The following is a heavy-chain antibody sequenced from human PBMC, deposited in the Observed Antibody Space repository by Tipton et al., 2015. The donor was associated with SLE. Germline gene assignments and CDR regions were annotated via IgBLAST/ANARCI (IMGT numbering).Heavy chain of an antibody. J-gene: IGHJ3*02. CDR2: ISSGSSTI. CDR1: GFSLNDYG. D-gene: IGHD4-17*01. Sequence: SLRLSCVGSGFSLNDYGMNWVRQAPGKGLEWLSFISSGSSTIFYRDSVEGRFTISRDNAKNSLYLQMNRLRADDTAVYYCARESPYSTVLRPAFDIWGQGTMVTVSS. CDR3: ARESPYSTVLRPAFDI. V-gene: IGHV3-48*01.